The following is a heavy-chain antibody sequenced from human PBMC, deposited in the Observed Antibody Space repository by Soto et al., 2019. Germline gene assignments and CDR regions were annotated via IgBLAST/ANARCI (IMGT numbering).Heavy chain of an antibody. CDR2: ISGSGGST. J-gene: IGHJ4*02. V-gene: IGHV3-23*01. D-gene: IGHD1-20*01. CDR1: GFTFSSYA. CDR3: AKGAITGTKSTYYFDY. Sequence: GGSLRLSCAASGFTFSSYAMSWVRQAPGKGLEWVSAISGSGGSTYYADSVKGRFTISRDNSKNTLYLQMNSLRAEDTAVYYCAKGAITGTKSTYYFDYWGQGTLVTVSS.